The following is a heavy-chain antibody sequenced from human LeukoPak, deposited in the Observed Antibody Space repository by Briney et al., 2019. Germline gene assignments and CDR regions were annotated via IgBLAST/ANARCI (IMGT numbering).Heavy chain of an antibody. D-gene: IGHD3-22*01. CDR3: ANLPNYYDSSGYYYPPAAFDI. V-gene: IGHV3-23*01. J-gene: IGHJ3*02. CDR2: ISGSGGST. CDR1: GFTFSSYA. Sequence: PGGSLRLSCAASGFTFSSYAMSWVRQAPGKGLEWVSAISGSGGSTYYADSVKGRFTISRDNSKNTLYLQMNSLRAEDTAVYYCANLPNYYDSSGYYYPPAAFDIWGQGTMVTVSS.